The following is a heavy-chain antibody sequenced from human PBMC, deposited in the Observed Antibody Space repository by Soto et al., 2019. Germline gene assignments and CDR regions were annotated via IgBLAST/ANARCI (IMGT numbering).Heavy chain of an antibody. V-gene: IGHV4-59*03. CDR3: AIYMHSGLTQSIGP. J-gene: IGHJ5*02. CDR1: GGSITSYH. Sequence: SGNLSLTCTVSGGSITSYHWSWVRQSPEKGLEWVAYTSYTATTNHNPSGQSRVTISIDTSKNQSSLKMTARTAADTAVYYCAIYMHSGLTQSIGPWGQG. D-gene: IGHD1-20*01. CDR2: TSYTATT.